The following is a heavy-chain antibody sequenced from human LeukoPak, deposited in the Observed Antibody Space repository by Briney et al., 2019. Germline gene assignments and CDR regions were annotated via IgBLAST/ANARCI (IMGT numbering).Heavy chain of an antibody. CDR3: ASDPEYSKDGVPFDY. Sequence: GGSLRLSCAASGFTFSSYAMHWVRQAPGKGLEWVAVISYDGSNKYYADSVKGRFTISRDNSKNTLYLQMNSLRAEDTAVYYCASDPEYSKDGVPFDYWGQGTLVTVSS. J-gene: IGHJ4*02. D-gene: IGHD6-6*01. V-gene: IGHV3-30-3*01. CDR2: ISYDGSNK. CDR1: GFTFSSYA.